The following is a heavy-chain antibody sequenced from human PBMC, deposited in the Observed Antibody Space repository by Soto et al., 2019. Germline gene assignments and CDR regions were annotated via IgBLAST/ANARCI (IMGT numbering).Heavy chain of an antibody. CDR1: GFTFSSYG. J-gene: IGHJ6*02. CDR2: IWYDGSNK. CDR3: AKDRIQLNLYDYYGMDV. Sequence: GWSLRLSCAAAGFTFSSYGMHWVRQAPGKGLEWVAVIWYDGSNKYYADSVKGRSTISRDNSKKTLYLQMNSLRAEDTAVYYCAKDRIQLNLYDYYGMDVWGQGTTVTASS. V-gene: IGHV3-33*03. D-gene: IGHD5-18*01.